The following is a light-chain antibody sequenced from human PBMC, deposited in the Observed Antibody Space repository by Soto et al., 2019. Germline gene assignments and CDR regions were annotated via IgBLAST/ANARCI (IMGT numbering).Light chain of an antibody. Sequence: DIQMTQSPSSLYASVGDRVTITCRASQSISTYLNWYQQKPGKAPKLLIYSASSLQSGVPSRFSGSGSGTDFTLTISSLQPEDFASYYCQQSYSRPITFGQGTRLDIK. J-gene: IGKJ5*01. V-gene: IGKV1-39*01. CDR3: QQSYSRPIT. CDR1: QSISTY. CDR2: SAS.